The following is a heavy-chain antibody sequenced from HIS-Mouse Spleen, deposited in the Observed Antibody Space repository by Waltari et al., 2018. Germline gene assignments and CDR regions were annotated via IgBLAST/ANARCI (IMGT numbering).Heavy chain of an antibody. V-gene: IGHV1-24*01. CDR1: GYTLPELA. Sequence: QVQLVPSGAEVKKPGASVKVPCKVSGYTLPELAMHWVTQAPAKGLEWMGGFDPEDGETIYAQKFQGRVTMTEDTSTDTAYMELSSLRSEDTAVYYCATDEAAAGIYYYYGMDVWGQGTTVTVSS. CDR2: FDPEDGET. CDR3: ATDEAAAGIYYYYGMDV. D-gene: IGHD6-13*01. J-gene: IGHJ6*02.